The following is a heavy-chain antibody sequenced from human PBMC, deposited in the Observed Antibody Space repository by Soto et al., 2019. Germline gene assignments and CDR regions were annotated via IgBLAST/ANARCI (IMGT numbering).Heavy chain of an antibody. Sequence: SETQAITCTVYREYISSYYWRWIRKPPGKGLEWIGYIYYSGSTNYNPSLKSRVTISIDTSKNQFSLKLSSVTAADTAVYYGAREYSSSSGNWFDPWGQGTLVTVSS. CDR1: REYISSYY. CDR2: IYYSGST. D-gene: IGHD6-13*01. V-gene: IGHV4-59*01. CDR3: AREYSSSSGNWFDP. J-gene: IGHJ5*02.